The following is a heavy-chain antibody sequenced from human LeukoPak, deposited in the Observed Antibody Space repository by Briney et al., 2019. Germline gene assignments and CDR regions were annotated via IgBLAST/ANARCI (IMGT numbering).Heavy chain of an antibody. CDR3: ARASLGCSSTSCYLDY. D-gene: IGHD2-2*01. V-gene: IGHV1-69*13. Sequence: ASVKVSCKASGYTFTGYYMHWVRQAPEQGLEWMGGIIPIFGTANYAQEFQGRVTITADESTSTAYMELSSLRSEDTAVYYCARASLGCSSTSCYLDYWGQGTLVTVSS. J-gene: IGHJ4*02. CDR2: IIPIFGTA. CDR1: GYTFTGYY.